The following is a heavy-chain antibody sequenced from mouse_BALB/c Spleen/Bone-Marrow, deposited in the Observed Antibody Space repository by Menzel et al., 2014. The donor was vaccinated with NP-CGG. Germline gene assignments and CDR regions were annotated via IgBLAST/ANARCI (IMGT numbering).Heavy chain of an antibody. D-gene: IGHD2-1*01. J-gene: IGHJ2*01. V-gene: IGHV1-80*01. CDR3: AFGNYDFDY. CDR1: GHAFSSYW. CDR2: IYPGDGDT. Sequence: LVESGAELVRPGSSVKISCKASGHAFSSYWMNWVKQRPGQGPEWIGQIYPGDGDTNYSGKFKGKATLTADESSSTAYMQLSSLTSEDSAVYFCAFGNYDFDYWGQGTTLTVSS.